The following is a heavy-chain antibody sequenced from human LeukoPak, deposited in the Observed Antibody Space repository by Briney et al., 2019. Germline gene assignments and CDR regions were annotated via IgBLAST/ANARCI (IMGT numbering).Heavy chain of an antibody. J-gene: IGHJ6*03. CDR1: GGSFSGYY. CDR3: ARVGNDILTGYYWGYYYYMDV. Sequence: SETLSLTCAVYGGSFSGYYWSWIRQPPGKGLEWIGEINHSGSTNYNPSLKSRVTISVDTSKNQFSLKLSSVTATDTAVYYCARVGNDILTGYYWGYYYYMDVWGKGTTVTISS. V-gene: IGHV4-34*01. D-gene: IGHD3-9*01. CDR2: INHSGST.